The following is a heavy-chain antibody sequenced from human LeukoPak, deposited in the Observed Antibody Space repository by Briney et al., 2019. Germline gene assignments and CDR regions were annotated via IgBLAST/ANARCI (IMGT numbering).Heavy chain of an antibody. CDR2: ISYDGSNE. CDR1: GFIFSRHA. CDR3: ARANGLRYEPSTFDY. Sequence: GRSLRLSCAASGFIFSRHAMHWVRQAPGKGLEWVAVISYDGSNEYSTASVKGRFAVSRDNSRNTLSLQMNSLRPEDTAVYYCARANGLRYEPSTFDYWGQGTLVTVSS. J-gene: IGHJ4*02. V-gene: IGHV3-30*09. D-gene: IGHD2-2*01.